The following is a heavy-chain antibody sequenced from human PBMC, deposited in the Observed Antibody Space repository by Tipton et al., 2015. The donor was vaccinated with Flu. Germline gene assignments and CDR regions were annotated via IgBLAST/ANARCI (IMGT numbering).Heavy chain of an antibody. Sequence: GLVKPSETLSLTCAVSDFSISSGYYWGWIRQTPGKGLEWIGSIYQSGTTYYNPSLKRRVSLSVDTSKNQFSLRLKSVTAADTAVYYCAREGWNLVGAFDMWGQGTMVTVSS. V-gene: IGHV4-38-2*02. J-gene: IGHJ3*02. CDR2: IYQSGTT. CDR3: AREGWNLVGAFDM. D-gene: IGHD1-1*01. CDR1: DFSISSGYY.